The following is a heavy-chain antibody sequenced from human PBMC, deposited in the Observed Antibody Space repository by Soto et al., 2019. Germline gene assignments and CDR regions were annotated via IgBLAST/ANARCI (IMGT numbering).Heavy chain of an antibody. Sequence: KESGPTLVKPTQTLTLTCIFSGFSLSTSGVGVGWIRQPPGKALEWLALIYWDDDKRYTPSLKSRLTITKDTSKNQVVLTMTNMDPVHTATYYCAHHHFVDTADNWFDPWGQGTLVTVSS. CDR2: IYWDDDK. D-gene: IGHD5-18*01. V-gene: IGHV2-5*02. J-gene: IGHJ5*02. CDR3: AHHHFVDTADNWFDP. CDR1: GFSLSTSGVG.